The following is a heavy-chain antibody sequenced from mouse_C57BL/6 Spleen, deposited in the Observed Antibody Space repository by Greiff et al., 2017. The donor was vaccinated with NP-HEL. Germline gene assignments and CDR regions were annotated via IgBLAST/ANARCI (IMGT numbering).Heavy chain of an antibody. Sequence: EVQLVESEGGLVQPGSSMKLSCTASGFTFSDYYMAWVRQVPEKGLEWVANINYDGSSTYYLDSLKSRFIISRDNAKNILYLQMSSLKSEDTATYYCARDRPDYYAMDYWGQGTSVTVSS. CDR1: GFTFSDYY. CDR2: INYDGSST. J-gene: IGHJ4*01. V-gene: IGHV5-16*01. CDR3: ARDRPDYYAMDY.